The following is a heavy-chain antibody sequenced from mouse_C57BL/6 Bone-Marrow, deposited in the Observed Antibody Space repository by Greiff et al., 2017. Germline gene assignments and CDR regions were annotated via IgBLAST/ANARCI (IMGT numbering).Heavy chain of an antibody. CDR3: ARPSYYARDD. J-gene: IGHJ4*01. CDR2: INPSNGGT. Sequence: QVQLQQSGTELVKPGASVKLSCKASGYTFTSYWMHWVKQRPGQGLEWIGNINPSNGGTNYNEKFKSKATLTVDTSSSTAYMQLSSLTSADSAVFYFARPSYYARDDRGQGTSGTGSS. CDR1: GYTFTSYW. V-gene: IGHV1-53*01.